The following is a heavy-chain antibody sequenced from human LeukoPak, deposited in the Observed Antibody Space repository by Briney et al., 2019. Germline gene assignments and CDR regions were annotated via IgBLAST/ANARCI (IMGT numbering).Heavy chain of an antibody. D-gene: IGHD3-22*01. CDR3: ARGLRYYYDSSGYYGTFDY. CDR1: GYTFTSYG. V-gene: IGHV1-18*01. J-gene: IGHJ4*02. CDR2: ISAYNGNT. Sequence: ASVKVSCKASGYTFTSYGISLVRQAPGQGLEWMGWISAYNGNTNYAQKLQGRVTMTTDTSTSTAYMELRGLRSDDTAVYYCARGLRYYYDSSGYYGTFDYWGQGTLVTVSS.